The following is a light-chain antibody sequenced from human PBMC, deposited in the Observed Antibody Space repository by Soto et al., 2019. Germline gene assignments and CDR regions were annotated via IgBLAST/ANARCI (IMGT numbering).Light chain of an antibody. J-gene: IGKJ5*01. CDR2: GAS. Sequence: IQLTQSPSSLSASVGDRVTITCRASQDISSYLAWYQQKPGKAPKLLIYGASTLEGGVPFRFSGSGSGTDFTLTISSLQPEDFATYYCQQLNTYPITFGQGTRLEIK. CDR3: QQLNTYPIT. CDR1: QDISSY. V-gene: IGKV1-9*01.